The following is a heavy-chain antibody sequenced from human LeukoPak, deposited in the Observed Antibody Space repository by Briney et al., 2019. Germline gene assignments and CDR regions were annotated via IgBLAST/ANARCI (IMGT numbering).Heavy chain of an antibody. CDR2: FDPEDGET. D-gene: IGHD2-2*01. CDR1: GYTLTELS. CDR3: AISPYRYCSSTSCRSIPWFDP. Sequence: ASVKVSCKVSGYTLTELSMHWVRQAPGKGLEWMGGFDPEDGETIYAQKFQGRVTMTEDTSTDTAYMELSSLRSEDTAVYYCAISPYRYCSSTSCRSIPWFDPWGQGTLVTVSP. J-gene: IGHJ5*02. V-gene: IGHV1-24*01.